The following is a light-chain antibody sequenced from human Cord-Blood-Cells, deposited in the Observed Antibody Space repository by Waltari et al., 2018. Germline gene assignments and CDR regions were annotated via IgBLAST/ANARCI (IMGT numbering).Light chain of an antibody. V-gene: IGKV1-39*01. CDR2: SAS. Sequence: DIQMTQSPSSLSASVGDRVTITCRASQSIRSYLNCYQQKPGKAPKLLTYSASSLQSGVPSRFSVSGSGTDFSLTISSLQPEGFATYYGQQSYSTPRTFGQWTKVEIK. CDR3: QQSYSTPRT. J-gene: IGKJ1*01. CDR1: QSIRSY.